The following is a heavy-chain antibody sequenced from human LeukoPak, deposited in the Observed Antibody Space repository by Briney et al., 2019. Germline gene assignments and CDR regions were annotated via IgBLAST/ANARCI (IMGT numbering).Heavy chain of an antibody. V-gene: IGHV4-4*07. CDR1: DGLINTYF. J-gene: IGHJ4*01. D-gene: IGHD6-19*01. CDR3: ASGGSSAGYDY. Sequence: PSETLSLTCSVSDGLINTYFRRWPRQPAGKGLEWIGSIDSSGTTSLNPSLKSRVTISQDKSKKQLALNLSSVTATYAPVYYCASGGSSAGYDYWGHGTQVIVSS. CDR2: IDSSGTT.